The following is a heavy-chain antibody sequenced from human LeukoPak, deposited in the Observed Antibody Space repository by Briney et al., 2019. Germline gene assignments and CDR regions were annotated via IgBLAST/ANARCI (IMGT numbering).Heavy chain of an antibody. Sequence: GASVKVSCKASGYTFTSYGISWVRQAPGQGLEWMGWISAYNGNANYAQKLQGRVTMTTDTSTSTAYTELRSLRSDDTAVYYCARTLATMVGPLSYWGQGTLVTVSS. CDR3: ARTLATMVGPLSY. CDR2: ISAYNGNA. V-gene: IGHV1-18*01. CDR1: GYTFTSYG. J-gene: IGHJ4*02. D-gene: IGHD3-10*02.